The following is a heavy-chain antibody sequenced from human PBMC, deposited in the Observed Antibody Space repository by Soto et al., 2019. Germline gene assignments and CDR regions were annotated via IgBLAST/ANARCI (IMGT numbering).Heavy chain of an antibody. D-gene: IGHD3-10*01. J-gene: IGHJ4*02. CDR3: ATANNFNYYGSGSYKGLVY. V-gene: IGHV1-24*01. CDR1: GYTLTELS. CDR2: FDPEDGET. Sequence: SVKVSCKVSGYTLTELSMHWVRQAPGKGLEWMGGFDPEDGETIYAQKFQGRVTMTEDTSTDTAYMELSSLRSEDTAVYYCATANNFNYYGSGSYKGLVYWGQGTLVTVSS.